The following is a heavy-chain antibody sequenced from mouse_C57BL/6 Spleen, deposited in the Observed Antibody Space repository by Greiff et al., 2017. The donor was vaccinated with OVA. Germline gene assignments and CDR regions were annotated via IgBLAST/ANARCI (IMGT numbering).Heavy chain of an antibody. CDR1: GFNIKDDY. J-gene: IGHJ1*03. CDR3: TTYTVNWYFDV. CDR2: IDPENGDT. V-gene: IGHV14-4*01. D-gene: IGHD1-1*01. Sequence: EVQLQQSGAELVRPGASVKLSCTASGFNIKDDYMHWVKQRPEQGLEWIGWIDPENGDTEYASKFQGKATITAATSSNTAYLQLSSLTSVDTAVYYCTTYTVNWYFDVWGTGTTVTVSS.